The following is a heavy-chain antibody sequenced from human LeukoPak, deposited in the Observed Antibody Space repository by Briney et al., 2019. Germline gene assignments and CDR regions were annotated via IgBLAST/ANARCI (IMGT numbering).Heavy chain of an antibody. CDR2: ISDDGSKK. CDR3: ARDGRSGSSWPQIEY. D-gene: IGHD6-13*01. Sequence: GGSLRLSCAAYGFTFRSYGMHWVRQAPGKGLEGVALISDDGSKKDYVDSVKGRFTISRDNTKNTLYLQMNSLRPEDTAVYYCARDGRSGSSWPQIEYWGQGSMVTVSS. CDR1: GFTFRSYG. J-gene: IGHJ4*02. V-gene: IGHV3-30*03.